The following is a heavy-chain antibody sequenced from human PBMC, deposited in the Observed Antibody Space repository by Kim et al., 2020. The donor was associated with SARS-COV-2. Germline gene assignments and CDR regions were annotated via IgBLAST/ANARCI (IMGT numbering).Heavy chain of an antibody. CDR2: IYSGGST. CDR3: AIGLRLGELSFRSVRDY. J-gene: IGHJ4*02. Sequence: GGSLRLSCAASGFTVSSNYMSWVRQAPGKGLEWVSVIYSGGSTYYADSVKGRFTISRDNSKNTLYLQMNSLRAEDTAVYYCAIGLRLGELSFRSVRDYWGQGTLVTVSS. CDR1: GFTVSSNY. D-gene: IGHD3-16*02. V-gene: IGHV3-53*01.